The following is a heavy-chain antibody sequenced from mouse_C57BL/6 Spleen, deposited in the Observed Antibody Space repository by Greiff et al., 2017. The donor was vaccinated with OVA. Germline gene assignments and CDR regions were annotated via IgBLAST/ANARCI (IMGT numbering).Heavy chain of an antibody. Sequence: VQLQQPGAELVKPGASVKMSCKASGYTFTSYWITWVKQRPGQGLEWIGDIYPGSGSTNYNEKFKSKATLTVDTSSSTAYMQLSSLTSEDSAVYYCARRGLYGSSFNWYFDVWGTGTTVTVSS. CDR1: GYTFTSYW. V-gene: IGHV1-55*01. D-gene: IGHD1-1*01. J-gene: IGHJ1*03. CDR2: IYPGSGST. CDR3: ARRGLYGSSFNWYFDV.